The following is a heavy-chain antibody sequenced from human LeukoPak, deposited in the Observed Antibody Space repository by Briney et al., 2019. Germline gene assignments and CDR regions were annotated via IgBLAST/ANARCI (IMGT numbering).Heavy chain of an antibody. J-gene: IGHJ6*02. CDR3: ARGRSNCYGMDV. CDR1: GGSINSYY. V-gene: IGHV4-59*01. D-gene: IGHD1-26*01. CDR2: IYYNGNT. Sequence: PSETLSLTCSVSGGSINSYYWNWIRRPPGKGLEWIGYIYYNGNTNYSPSLKSRVTMSVDTSKNLFSLKVSSVTAADTAVYYCARGRSNCYGMDVWGQGTTVTVSS.